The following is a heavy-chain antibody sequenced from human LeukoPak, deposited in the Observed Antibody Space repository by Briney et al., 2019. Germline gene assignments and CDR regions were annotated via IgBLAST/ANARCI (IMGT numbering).Heavy chain of an antibody. CDR3: ARGSTIFGVVITPKLFVFDY. CDR2: ISSSGSTI. V-gene: IGHV3-11*01. J-gene: IGHJ4*02. CDR1: GFTFSDYY. D-gene: IGHD3-3*01. Sequence: PGGSLRLSCAASGFTFSDYYMSWIRQAPGKGLEWVSYISSSGSTIYYADSVKGRFTISRDNAKNSLYLQMNSLRAEDTAVYYCARGSTIFGVVITPKLFVFDYWGQGTLVTVSS.